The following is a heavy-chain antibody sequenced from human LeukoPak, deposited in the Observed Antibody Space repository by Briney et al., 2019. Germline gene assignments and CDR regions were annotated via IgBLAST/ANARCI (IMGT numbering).Heavy chain of an antibody. CDR2: IYYTGST. D-gene: IGHD4-17*01. Sequence: SETLSLTCTISGGSVSDYYWSWIRQSPGKGLEWIGYIYYTGSTTYNPSLKSRVTISIDTSKNQFSLKLNSVTAADTAVYYCARSRGGFGDYGSWFDPWGQGTLVTVSS. J-gene: IGHJ5*02. V-gene: IGHV4-59*02. CDR1: GGSVSDYY. CDR3: ARSRGGFGDYGSWFDP.